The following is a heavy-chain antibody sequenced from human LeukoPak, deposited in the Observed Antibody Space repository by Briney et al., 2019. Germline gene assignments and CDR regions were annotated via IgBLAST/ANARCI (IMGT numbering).Heavy chain of an antibody. CDR2: IHYSGST. CDR3: ARHDGLYGDYAGNFDY. J-gene: IGHJ4*02. V-gene: IGHV4-59*08. CDR1: GGSISSYY. Sequence: SQTLSLTCTVAGGSISSYYWSWIRQPPGKGLEWNGYIHYSGSTNYNPSLKSRVTISVDTSKNQFSLKLSSVTAADTAVYYCARHDGLYGDYAGNFDYWGQGTLVTVSS. D-gene: IGHD4-17*01.